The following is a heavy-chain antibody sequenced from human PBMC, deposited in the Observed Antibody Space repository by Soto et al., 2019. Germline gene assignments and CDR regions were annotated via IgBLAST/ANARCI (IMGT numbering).Heavy chain of an antibody. V-gene: IGHV3-74*01. CDR2: IHSDGSST. CDR1: GFTFSSYW. D-gene: IGHD2-2*01. Sequence: GGSLRLSCAASGFTFSSYWMHWVRQPPGKGLVWVSRIHSDGSSTIYADSVKGRFTISRDNAKNTLYLQMNSLRAEDTAVYYCARGGYCRTTRCYADDDWGQGTLVTVAS. J-gene: IGHJ4*02. CDR3: ARGGYCRTTRCYADDD.